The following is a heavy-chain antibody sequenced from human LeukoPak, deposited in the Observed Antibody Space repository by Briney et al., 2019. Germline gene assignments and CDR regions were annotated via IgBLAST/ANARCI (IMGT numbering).Heavy chain of an antibody. Sequence: ASVKVSCKASGYTFTGYYIHWVRQAPGQGLEWMGWINPNSGGTDYAQKFQGRVTMTRDTSISTAYMELSRLTSDDTAVYYCARDAIVRDYSNSDYWGQGTLVTVSS. J-gene: IGHJ4*02. V-gene: IGHV1-2*02. CDR2: INPNSGGT. CDR1: GYTFTGYY. D-gene: IGHD4-11*01. CDR3: ARDAIVRDYSNSDY.